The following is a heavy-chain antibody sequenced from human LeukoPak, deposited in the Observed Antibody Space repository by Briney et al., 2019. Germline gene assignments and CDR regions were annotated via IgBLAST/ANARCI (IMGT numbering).Heavy chain of an antibody. Sequence: PGGSLRLSCAASGFTFSSYAMHWVRQAPGKGLEWVAVISNDGSNKYYADSVKGRFTISRDNSKNTLYLQMISLRAEDTAVYYCARGRRMNSSGLNWFDPWGQGTLVTVSS. V-gene: IGHV3-30-3*01. D-gene: IGHD6-19*01. J-gene: IGHJ5*02. CDR1: GFTFSSYA. CDR2: ISNDGSNK. CDR3: ARGRRMNSSGLNWFDP.